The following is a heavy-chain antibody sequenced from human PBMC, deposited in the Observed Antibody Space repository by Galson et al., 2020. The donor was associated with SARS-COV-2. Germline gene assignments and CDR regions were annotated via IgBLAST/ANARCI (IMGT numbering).Heavy chain of an antibody. V-gene: IGHV4-59*01. D-gene: IGHD3-10*01. Sequence: ASETLSLTCTVSGGSMNIYYWSWIRQSPQRGLEWIGYLYYRVKTKYNPSLESRVTISVDTFKNQFPLKLSPVTAADTALYYCARLPVVRGVDYWGQGIQVTVSS. CDR3: ARLPVVRGVDY. CDR2: LYYRVKT. J-gene: IGHJ4*02. CDR1: GGSMNIYY.